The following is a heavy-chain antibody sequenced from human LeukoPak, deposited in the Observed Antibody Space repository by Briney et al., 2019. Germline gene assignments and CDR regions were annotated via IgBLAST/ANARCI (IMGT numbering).Heavy chain of an antibody. V-gene: IGHV1-18*01. Sequence: RASVKVSCKASGGTFSSYAISWVRQAPGQGLEWMGWISAYNGNTNYAQKLQGRVTMTTDTSTSTAYMELRSLRSDDTAVYYCARDGHNIVATIFWYYYYMDVWGKGTTVTVSS. CDR3: ARDGHNIVATIFWYYYYMDV. CDR2: ISAYNGNT. D-gene: IGHD5-12*01. CDR1: GGTFSSYA. J-gene: IGHJ6*03.